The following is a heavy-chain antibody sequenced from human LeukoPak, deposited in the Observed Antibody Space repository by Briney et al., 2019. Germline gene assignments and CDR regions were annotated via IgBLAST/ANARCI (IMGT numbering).Heavy chain of an antibody. CDR3: ARDLWPDFWSGYCDY. J-gene: IGHJ4*02. Sequence: ASVKVSCKASGGTFSSYAISWVRQAPGHGLEWMGRIIPIFGIANYAQKFQGRVTITADKSTSTAYMELSSLRSEDTAVYYCARDLWPDFWSGYCDYWGQGTLVTVSS. CDR2: IIPIFGIA. D-gene: IGHD3-3*01. V-gene: IGHV1-69*04. CDR1: GGTFSSYA.